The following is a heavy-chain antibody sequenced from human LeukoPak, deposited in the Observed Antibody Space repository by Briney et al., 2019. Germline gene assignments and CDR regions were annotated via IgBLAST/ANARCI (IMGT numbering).Heavy chain of an antibody. CDR1: GGSFSGYY. J-gene: IGHJ4*02. Sequence: SETLSLTCAVYGGSFSGYYWSWIRQPPGKGLEWIGEINHSGSTNYNPSLKSRVIISVDTSKNQFSLKLSSVTAADTAVYYCARGSSSSYTDYWGQGTLVTVSS. CDR2: INHSGST. CDR3: ARGSSSSYTDY. V-gene: IGHV4-34*01. D-gene: IGHD6-13*01.